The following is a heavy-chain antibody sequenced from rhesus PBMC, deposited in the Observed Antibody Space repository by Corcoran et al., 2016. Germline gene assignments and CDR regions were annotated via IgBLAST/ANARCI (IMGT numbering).Heavy chain of an antibody. Sequence: QVQLQESGPGVVKPSETLSLTCAVSGGSISSGYDWSWIRQPPGKGLEWIGFIYGSSGSTNYNPSLKNRVTISKGASKNQFSLKLSSVTAADAAVYYCARDRIAAAGGFDYWGQGVLVTVSS. CDR3: ARDRIAAAGGFDY. CDR1: GGSISSGYD. V-gene: IGHV4-76*01. D-gene: IGHD6-25*01. J-gene: IGHJ4*01. CDR2: IYGSSGST.